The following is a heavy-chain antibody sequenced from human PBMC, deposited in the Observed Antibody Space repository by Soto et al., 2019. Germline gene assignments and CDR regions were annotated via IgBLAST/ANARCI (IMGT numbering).Heavy chain of an antibody. V-gene: IGHV3-30-3*01. J-gene: IGHJ4*02. CDR2: ISYDGSNK. CDR1: GFTFSSYA. CDR3: AWSPGIAVAGTIGY. Sequence: QVQLVESGGGVVQPGRSLRLSCAASGFTFSSYAMHWVRQAPGKGLEWVAVISYDGSNKYYADSVKGRFTISRDNSKNTLYLKMNSMRAEDTAVYYCAWSPGIAVAGTIGYWGQGTLVTVSS. D-gene: IGHD6-19*01.